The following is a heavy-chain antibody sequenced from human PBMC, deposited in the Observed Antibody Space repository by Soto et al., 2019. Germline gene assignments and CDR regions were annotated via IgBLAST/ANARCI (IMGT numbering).Heavy chain of an antibody. D-gene: IGHD6-6*01. Sequence: QVPLVQSGAEVKKPGASVKVSCKASGYTFTSYAMHWVRQAPGQRLEWMGWINAGNGNTKYSQKFQGRVTITRDTSGSTAYMELSSLRSEDTGVYCCASVLGQLVADYWGQGTLVTVSS. J-gene: IGHJ4*02. CDR2: INAGNGNT. CDR3: ASVLGQLVADY. CDR1: GYTFTSYA. V-gene: IGHV1-3*01.